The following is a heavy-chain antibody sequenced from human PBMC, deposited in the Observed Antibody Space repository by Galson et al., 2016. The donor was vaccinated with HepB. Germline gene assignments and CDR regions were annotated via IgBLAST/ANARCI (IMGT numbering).Heavy chain of an antibody. V-gene: IGHV3-33*01. D-gene: IGHD7-27*01. CDR1: GFTFSSYG. CDR2: IWYDGDNK. CDR3: ARVGTSLPTVNYYYYGMDV. J-gene: IGHJ6*02. Sequence: LRLSCAASGFTFSSYGMHWVRQAPGKGLEWVAVIWYDGDNKYYADSVKGRFTVSRDNSRTTVYLQMNSLRAEDTAVYYCARVGTSLPTVNYYYYGMDVWGQGTMVTVSS.